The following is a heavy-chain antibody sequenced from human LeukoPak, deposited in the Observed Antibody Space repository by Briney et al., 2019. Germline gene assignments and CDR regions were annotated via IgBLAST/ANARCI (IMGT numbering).Heavy chain of an antibody. J-gene: IGHJ6*03. CDR3: ARHRYYYRSGSYYGAPYYMDV. Sequence: PSETLSLTCTVSGGSISSYYWSWIRQPAGKGLESIGHISTSGSTNYNPSLKSRVTMSVDTSKNQFSLKLSSVTAADTAVYYCARHRYYYRSGSYYGAPYYMDVWGKGTTVTISS. V-gene: IGHV4-4*07. CDR2: ISTSGST. D-gene: IGHD3-10*01. CDR1: GGSISSYY.